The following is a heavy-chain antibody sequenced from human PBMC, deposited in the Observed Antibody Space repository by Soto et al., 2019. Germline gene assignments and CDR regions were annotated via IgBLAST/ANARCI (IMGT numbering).Heavy chain of an antibody. CDR1: GFTFSSYA. J-gene: IGHJ6*03. Sequence: GGSLRLSCAASGFTFSSYAMHWVRQAPGKGLEYVSAISSNGGSTYYANSVKGRFTISRGNSKNTLYLQMGSLRAEDMAVYYCARSPGGDFWSGYYGHMDVWGKGTTVTVSS. CDR3: ARSPGGDFWSGYYGHMDV. CDR2: ISSNGGST. V-gene: IGHV3-64*01. D-gene: IGHD3-3*01.